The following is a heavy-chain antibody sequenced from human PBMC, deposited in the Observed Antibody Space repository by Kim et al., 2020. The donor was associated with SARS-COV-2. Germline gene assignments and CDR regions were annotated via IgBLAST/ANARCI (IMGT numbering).Heavy chain of an antibody. J-gene: IGHJ5*02. CDR3: AKDMIVKTGDPRLFDP. CDR2: ISGSGGST. Sequence: GGSLRLSCAASGFTFSSYAMSWVRQAPGKGLEWVSAISGSGGSTYYADSVKGRFTISRDNSKNTLYLQMNSLRAEDTAVYYCAKDMIVKTGDPRLFDPWGQGTLVTVSS. V-gene: IGHV3-23*01. CDR1: GFTFSSYA. D-gene: IGHD3-22*01.